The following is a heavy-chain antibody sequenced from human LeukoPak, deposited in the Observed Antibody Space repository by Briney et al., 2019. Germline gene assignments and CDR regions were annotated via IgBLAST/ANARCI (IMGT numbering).Heavy chain of an antibody. Sequence: SQTLSLTCAISGDSVSSNSAAWNWIRQSPSRGLEWLGRTYYRSKWYNDYAVSVKSRITINPDTSKNQFSLQLNSVTPEDTAVYYCARVKGAVAGAFYYYYGMDVWGQGTTVTVSS. V-gene: IGHV6-1*01. CDR3: ARVKGAVAGAFYYYYGMDV. D-gene: IGHD6-19*01. CDR2: TYYRSKWYN. J-gene: IGHJ6*02. CDR1: GDSVSSNSAA.